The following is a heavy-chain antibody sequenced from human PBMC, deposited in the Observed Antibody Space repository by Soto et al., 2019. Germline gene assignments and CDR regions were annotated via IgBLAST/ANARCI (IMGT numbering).Heavy chain of an antibody. Sequence: GGSLRLSCAASGFTFSSYGMHWVRQAPGKGLEWVAVISYDGSNKYYADSVKGRFTISRDNSKNTLYLQMNSLRAEDTAVYYCAKVGRVIVVVVAAIDYWGQGTLVTVSS. CDR3: AKVGRVIVVVVAAIDY. CDR2: ISYDGSNK. D-gene: IGHD2-15*01. J-gene: IGHJ4*02. CDR1: GFTFSSYG. V-gene: IGHV3-30*18.